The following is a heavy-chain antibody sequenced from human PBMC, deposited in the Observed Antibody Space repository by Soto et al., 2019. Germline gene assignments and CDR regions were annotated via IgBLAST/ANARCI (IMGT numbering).Heavy chain of an antibody. CDR3: AKDQGYSSGWYMSTGFDY. D-gene: IGHD6-19*01. V-gene: IGHV3-23*01. CDR1: GFTFSSYA. CDR2: ISGSGGST. Sequence: GGSLRLSCAASGFTFSSYAMSWVRQAPGKGLEWVSAISGSGGSTYYADSVKGRFAISRDNSKNTLYLQMNSLRAEDTAVYYCAKDQGYSSGWYMSTGFDYWGQGTLVTVSS. J-gene: IGHJ4*02.